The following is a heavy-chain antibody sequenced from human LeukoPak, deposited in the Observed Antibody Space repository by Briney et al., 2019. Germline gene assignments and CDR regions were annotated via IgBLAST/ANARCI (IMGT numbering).Heavy chain of an antibody. D-gene: IGHD6-13*01. CDR1: GYTFTTYG. CDR3: AVRNRSSWSPFDF. J-gene: IGHJ4*02. CDR2: VSAYNGNT. V-gene: IGHV1-18*01. Sequence: ASVKVSCKASGYTFTTYGISWVRQAPGQGLEWMGWVSAYNGNTNYAQKLQGRVTMTTDTSANTAYMELGSLRSDDTAVYYCAVRNRSSWSPFDFWGQGTLVTVSS.